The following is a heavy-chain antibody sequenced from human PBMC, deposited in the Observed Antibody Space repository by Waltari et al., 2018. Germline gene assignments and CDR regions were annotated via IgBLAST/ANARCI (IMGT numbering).Heavy chain of an antibody. CDR3: ARGSTGYVRVWDS. D-gene: IGHD2-2*01. J-gene: IGHJ4*02. CDR2: IKYDGSAT. Sequence: EVQLMESGGGLVQPGGSMGLPCADSGFSGRAYWMPWDRQAPGKGLEWVANIKYDGSATYHADSVNGRFSISRDNAKNSLYLQMNSVSADDMAIYYCARGSTGYVRVWDSWGQGTMVTVSS. V-gene: IGHV3-7*03. CDR1: GFSGRAYW.